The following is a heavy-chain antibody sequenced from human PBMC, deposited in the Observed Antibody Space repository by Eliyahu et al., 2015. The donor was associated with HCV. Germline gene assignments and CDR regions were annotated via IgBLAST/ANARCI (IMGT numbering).Heavy chain of an antibody. D-gene: IGHD3-9*01. CDR3: VRDIDSRRTLD. Sequence: VHLVESGGGVVQPGGSLRLSCAASGFTFSVYGMHWIRQAPGKGMEWVAAIWFDSSRRVYPESVKGRFTVSRDNPNNILYLQMDNLRVDDTATYYCVRDIDSRRTLDWGQGTPVTVSS. CDR1: GFTFSVYG. J-gene: IGHJ4*02. CDR2: IWFDSSRR. V-gene: IGHV3-33*08.